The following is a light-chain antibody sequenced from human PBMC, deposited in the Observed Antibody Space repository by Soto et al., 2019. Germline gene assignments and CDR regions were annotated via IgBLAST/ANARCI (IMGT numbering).Light chain of an antibody. V-gene: IGLV2-8*01. J-gene: IGLJ1*01. CDR2: EVS. Sequence: QSVLTQPPSASGSPGQSVTISCTGSSSDVGGYNYVSWYQQHPGKAPKLMIYEVSKRPSGVPDRFSGSKSGNTASLTVSGLQAGDESDYYCSSYAGSNNPLYVFGTGTKVTVL. CDR1: SSDVGGYNY. CDR3: SSYAGSNNPLYV.